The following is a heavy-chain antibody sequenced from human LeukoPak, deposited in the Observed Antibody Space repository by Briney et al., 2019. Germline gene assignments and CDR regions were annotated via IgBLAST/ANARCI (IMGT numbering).Heavy chain of an antibody. D-gene: IGHD3-22*01. CDR3: ARGETYYYDSSGNWFDP. Sequence: SETLSLTCTVSGGSISSYYWSWIRQPPGKGLEWIGYIHYSGSTNYNPSLKSRVTISVDTSKNQFSLKLSSVTAADTAVYYCARGETYYYDSSGNWFDPWGQGTLVTVSS. V-gene: IGHV4-59*01. CDR1: GGSISSYY. J-gene: IGHJ5*02. CDR2: IHYSGST.